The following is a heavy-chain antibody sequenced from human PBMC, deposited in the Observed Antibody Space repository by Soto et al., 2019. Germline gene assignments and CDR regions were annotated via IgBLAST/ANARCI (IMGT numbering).Heavy chain of an antibody. Sequence: QVQLQQWGAGLLKPSETLSLTCAVYGGSFSGYYWSWIRQPPGKGLEWIGEINHSGSTNYNPSLKSRVTISVDTSKNQFSLKLSSVTAADTAVYYCARGGQGYSGSYGYWGQGTLVTVSS. CDR3: ARGGQGYSGSYGY. J-gene: IGHJ4*02. CDR2: INHSGST. CDR1: GGSFSGYY. D-gene: IGHD1-26*01. V-gene: IGHV4-34*01.